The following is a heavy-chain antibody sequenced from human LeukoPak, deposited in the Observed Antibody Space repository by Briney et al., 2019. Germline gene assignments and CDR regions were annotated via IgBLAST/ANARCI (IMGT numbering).Heavy chain of an antibody. V-gene: IGHV4-39*01. CDR2: IYYSGST. CDR3: ARTLGIFGVVITD. D-gene: IGHD3-3*01. CDR1: GGSISSSSYY. Sequence: SETLSLTCTVSGGSISSSSYYWGWIRQPPGTGLEWIGSIYYSGSTYYNPSLKSRVTISVDTSKNQFSLKLSSVTAADTAVYYCARTLGIFGVVITDWGQGTLVTVSS. J-gene: IGHJ4*02.